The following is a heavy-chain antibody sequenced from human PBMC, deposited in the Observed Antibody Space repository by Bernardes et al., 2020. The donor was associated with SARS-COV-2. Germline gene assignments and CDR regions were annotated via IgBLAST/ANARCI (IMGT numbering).Heavy chain of an antibody. CDR3: AQDLRGQYLLDY. D-gene: IGHD3-10*01. CDR1: GFIFSSYG. CDR2: ISYDGSKK. J-gene: IGHJ4*02. Sequence: GRSLRLSCAASGFIFSSYGLHWVRQAPGKGLEWVAVISYDGSKKYYGDPVKGRFTISRDNSKNTLYLQMNSLRAEDTAVYYCAQDLRGQYLLDYWGQGTLVTVSS. V-gene: IGHV3-30*18.